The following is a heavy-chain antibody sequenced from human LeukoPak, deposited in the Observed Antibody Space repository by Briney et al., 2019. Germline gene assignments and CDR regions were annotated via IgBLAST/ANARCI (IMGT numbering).Heavy chain of an antibody. V-gene: IGHV3-23*01. CDR2: ISGSGGST. Sequence: GGSLRLSCAASGFTFSSYAMSWVRQAPGKGLEWVSAISGSGGSTYYADSVKGRFTISRDNSKNTLYLQMNSLRAEDTAVYYCFLIGGSSAYIARPYWGQGTLVTVSS. D-gene: IGHD6-13*01. J-gene: IGHJ4*02. CDR1: GFTFSSYA. CDR3: FLIGGSSAYIARPY.